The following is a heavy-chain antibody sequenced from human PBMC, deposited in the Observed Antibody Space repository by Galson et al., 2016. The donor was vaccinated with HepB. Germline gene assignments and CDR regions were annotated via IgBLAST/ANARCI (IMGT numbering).Heavy chain of an antibody. V-gene: IGHV3-48*02. J-gene: IGHJ6*02. CDR2: LSTSSSTI. CDR3: ARGLLYFDWYQLEGYGMDV. D-gene: IGHD3-9*01. Sequence: SLRLSCAASGFTFSSYSMNWVRQAPGKGLEWVSFLSTSSSTIYYSDSVKGRFTVSRANGKNSLYLQMNSLRDEDTAVYYCARGLLYFDWYQLEGYGMDVWGQGTTVTVSS. CDR1: GFTFSSYS.